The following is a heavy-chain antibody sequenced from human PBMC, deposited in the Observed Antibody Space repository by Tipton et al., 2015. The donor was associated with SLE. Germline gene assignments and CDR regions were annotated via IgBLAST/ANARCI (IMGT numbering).Heavy chain of an antibody. D-gene: IGHD2-15*01. CDR3: ARTRIGYFYYYGMDV. J-gene: IGHJ6*02. V-gene: IGHV4-4*07. CDR1: GGSISSYY. CDR2: IYTSGST. Sequence: TLSLTCTVSGGSISSYYWSWIRQPAGKGLEWIGRIYTSGSTNYNPPLKSRVTMSVDTSKNQFSLKLSSVTAADTAVYYCARTRIGYFYYYGMDVWGQGTTVTVSS.